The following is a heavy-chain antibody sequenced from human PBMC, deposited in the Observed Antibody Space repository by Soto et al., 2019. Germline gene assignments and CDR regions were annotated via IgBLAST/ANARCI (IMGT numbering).Heavy chain of an antibody. Sequence: QGQLVQSGGEVKKPGASVKVSCKASGYTFSSYGISWVRQAPGQGLEWMGWISGYNGKTNSAQKVQERVTMTTDTSTSTVYMELRSLRSDDTAVYYCAREGDVPYYYYGMDIWGQGTTVTVSS. J-gene: IGHJ6*02. V-gene: IGHV1-18*01. CDR3: AREGDVPYYYYGMDI. CDR2: ISGYNGKT. D-gene: IGHD2-21*02. CDR1: GYTFSSYG.